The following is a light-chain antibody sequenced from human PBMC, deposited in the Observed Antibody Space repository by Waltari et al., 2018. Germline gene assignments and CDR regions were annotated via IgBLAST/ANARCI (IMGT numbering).Light chain of an antibody. CDR3: SSYTSSSTWYV. CDR1: SSDVGGYNY. CDR2: DVS. Sequence: QSALTQPASVSGSPGQSITISCTGTSSDVGGYNYVSWYQQHPGKAPKLMIYDVSKRPSGVSNRFSGSKSGNTASLTISGLQAEDEAGYYCSSYTSSSTWYVFGTGTKVTVL. J-gene: IGLJ1*01. V-gene: IGLV2-14*01.